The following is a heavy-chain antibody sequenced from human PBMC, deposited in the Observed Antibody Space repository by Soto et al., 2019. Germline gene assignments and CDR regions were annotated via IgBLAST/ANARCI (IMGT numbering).Heavy chain of an antibody. V-gene: IGHV4-30-2*01. CDR2: ISHRGSS. J-gene: IGHJ5*02. CDR3: ARKQFGDYEGWFAP. Sequence: QLQLQESGLGLVKPSQTLSLTCAVSGGSISSGGYSWTWIRQPPGKGLELIGYISHRGSSYYNPSLKCRVTISVDRSKNQVSLKLTSVTAADTAVYYCARKQFGDYEGWFAPWGQGTLVTVSS. D-gene: IGHD4-17*01. CDR1: GGSISSGGYS.